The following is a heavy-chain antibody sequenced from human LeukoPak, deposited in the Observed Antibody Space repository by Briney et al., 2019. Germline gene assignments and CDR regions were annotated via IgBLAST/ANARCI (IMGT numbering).Heavy chain of an antibody. CDR1: GYTFTSYY. V-gene: IGHV1-46*01. CDR3: AREKRDSGSYYYFDY. J-gene: IGHJ4*02. CDR2: INPSGGST. D-gene: IGHD1-26*01. Sequence: ASVKVSCKASGYTFTSYYMHWVRQAPGQGLEWMGIINPSGGSTSYAQKFQGRVTMTRDTSTSTVHMELSSLRSEDTAVYYCAREKRDSGSYYYFDYWGQGTLVTVSS.